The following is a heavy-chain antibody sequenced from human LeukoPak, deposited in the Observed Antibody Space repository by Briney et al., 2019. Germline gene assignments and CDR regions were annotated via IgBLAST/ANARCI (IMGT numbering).Heavy chain of an antibody. J-gene: IGHJ4*02. CDR2: IWYDGSNK. CDR3: AKGSSLNMLEYFDY. CDR1: GFTFSSYG. Sequence: GGSLRLSCAASGFTFSSYGMHWVRQAPGKGLEWVAVIWYDGSNKYYADSVKGRFTISRDNSKNTLYLQMNSLRAEDTAVYYCAKGSSLNMLEYFDYWGQGTLVTVSS. D-gene: IGHD2-8*01. V-gene: IGHV3-33*06.